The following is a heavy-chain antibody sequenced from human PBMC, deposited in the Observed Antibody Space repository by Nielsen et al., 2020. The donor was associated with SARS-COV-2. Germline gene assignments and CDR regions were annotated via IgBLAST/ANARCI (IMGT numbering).Heavy chain of an antibody. V-gene: IGHV1-18*04. J-gene: IGHJ3*01. CDR2: LSTQNGNT. CDR3: ARHTVYSSTWFAFDL. D-gene: IGHD6-13*01. CDR1: GHTFANYG. Sequence: ASVKVSCKASGHTFANYGLTWVRQAPGQGLEWMGWLSTQNGNTNFAQKLQGRVTVTTDTSTNTVYMELRSLRSDDTAVYYCARHTVYSSTWFAFDLWGEGTMVTVSS.